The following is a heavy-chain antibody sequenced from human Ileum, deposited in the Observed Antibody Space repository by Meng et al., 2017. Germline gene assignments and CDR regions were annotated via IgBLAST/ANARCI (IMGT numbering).Heavy chain of an antibody. CDR3: ARGVVSGSHYNTY. V-gene: IGHV4-4*02. Sequence: QAQLQESGPGLVKPSGTRSLTGAVSGGSISSSIWWSWVRQPPEKGLEWIGEIHHSGTTNYSPSLKSRLTISVDKSKNQFSLKLQSVTAADTAVYFCARGVVSGSHYNTYWGQGILVTVSS. CDR2: IHHSGTT. J-gene: IGHJ4*02. CDR1: GGSISSSIW. D-gene: IGHD3-10*01.